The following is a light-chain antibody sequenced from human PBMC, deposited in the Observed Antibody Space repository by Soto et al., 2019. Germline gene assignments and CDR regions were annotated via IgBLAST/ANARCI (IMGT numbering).Light chain of an antibody. CDR2: WAS. CDR3: QHYYNPPRT. V-gene: IGKV4-1*01. Sequence: DIVMTQSPDALAVSLGERATINCKSSQSVLYSSNNKNYLAWYQQKPGQPPKLLIYWASTRESGVPDRFSGSGSGTDFTLTISSLQAEDVAVYYCQHYYNPPRTFGPGTKVEIK. J-gene: IGKJ1*01. CDR1: QSVLYSSNNKNY.